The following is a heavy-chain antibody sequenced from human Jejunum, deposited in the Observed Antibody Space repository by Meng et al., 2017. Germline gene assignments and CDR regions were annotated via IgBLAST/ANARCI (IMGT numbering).Heavy chain of an antibody. CDR2: ITGSGGTT. CDR1: RFTLSSSS. Sequence: GESLKISCAASRFTLSSSSMSWVRQAPGKGLEWVSVITGSGGTTYYADSVKGRFTISRDTSKNTLYLQMNSLRAEDTAVYYCAKLVRYWGQGTLVTVSS. V-gene: IGHV3-23*01. J-gene: IGHJ4*02. CDR3: AKLVRY.